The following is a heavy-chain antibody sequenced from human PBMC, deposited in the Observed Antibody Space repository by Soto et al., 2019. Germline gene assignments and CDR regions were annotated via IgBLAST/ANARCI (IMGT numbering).Heavy chain of an antibody. CDR2: ISYDGSNK. V-gene: IGHV3-30*18. CDR3: AKDTIAAAGMSVYYYYGMDV. D-gene: IGHD6-13*01. Sequence: PGGSLRLSCAASGFTFSSYGMHWVRQAPGKGLEWVAVISYDGSNKYYADSVKGRFTISRDNSKNTLYLQMNSLRAEDTAVYYCAKDTIAAAGMSVYYYYGMDVWGQGTLVTVSS. J-gene: IGHJ6*02. CDR1: GFTFSSYG.